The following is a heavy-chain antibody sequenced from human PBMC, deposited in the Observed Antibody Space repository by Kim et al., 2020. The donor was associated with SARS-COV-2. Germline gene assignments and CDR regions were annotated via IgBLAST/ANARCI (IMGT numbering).Heavy chain of an antibody. CDR3: ARGGYYDILTGYYPFQH. CDR2: IYYSGST. D-gene: IGHD3-9*01. J-gene: IGHJ1*01. V-gene: IGHV4-59*01. CDR1: GGSISSYY. Sequence: SETLSLTCTVSGGSISSYYWSWIRQPPGKGLEWIGYIYYSGSTNYNPSLKSRVTISVDTSKNQFSLKLSSVTAADTAVYYCARGGYYDILTGYYPFQHWGQGTLVTVSS.